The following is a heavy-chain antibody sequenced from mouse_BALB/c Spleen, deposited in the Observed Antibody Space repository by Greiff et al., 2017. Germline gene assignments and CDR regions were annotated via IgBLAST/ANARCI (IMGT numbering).Heavy chain of an antibody. CDR3: ARIYYYGSSYWYFDV. CDR1: GFTFSSYG. J-gene: IGHJ1*01. Sequence: DVKLVESGGGLVQPGGSLKLSCAASGFTFSSYGMSWVRQTPDKRLELVATINSNGGSTYYPDSVKGRFTISRDNAKNTLYLQMSSLKSEDTAMYYCARIYYYGSSYWYFDVWGAGTTVTVSS. CDR2: INSNGGST. V-gene: IGHV5-6-3*01. D-gene: IGHD1-1*01.